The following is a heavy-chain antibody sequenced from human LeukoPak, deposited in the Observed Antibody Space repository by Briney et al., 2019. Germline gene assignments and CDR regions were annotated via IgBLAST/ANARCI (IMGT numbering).Heavy chain of an antibody. J-gene: IGHJ4*02. CDR3: AKARFPKGYDSSGGFDY. Sequence: GGSLRLSCAASGFTFSNYAMTWVRQAPGKGLEWVSLISGSDSRTYHADSVKGRFTISRDNSKNTLHLQMDSLRAEDTAVYYCAKARFPKGYDSSGGFDYWGQGTLVTVSS. CDR2: ISGSDSRT. V-gene: IGHV3-23*01. D-gene: IGHD3-22*01. CDR1: GFTFSNYA.